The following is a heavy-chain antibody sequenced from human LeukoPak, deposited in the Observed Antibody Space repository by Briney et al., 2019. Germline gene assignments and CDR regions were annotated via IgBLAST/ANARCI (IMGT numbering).Heavy chain of an antibody. Sequence: GGSLRLSCAASGFTFSNYEMNWVRQAPGRGLEWVSYISSSSSYIYYADSVKGRFTISRDNAKNSLYLQMNSLRAEDTAVYYCARVAGVNGYYYMDVWGKGTTVTVSS. D-gene: IGHD6-19*01. V-gene: IGHV3-21*05. CDR2: ISSSSSYI. CDR3: ARVAGVNGYYYMDV. CDR1: GFTFSNYE. J-gene: IGHJ6*03.